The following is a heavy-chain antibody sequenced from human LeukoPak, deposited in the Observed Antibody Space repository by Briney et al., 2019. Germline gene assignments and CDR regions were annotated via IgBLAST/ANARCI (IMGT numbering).Heavy chain of an antibody. Sequence: KPSETLSLTCTVSGGSINSYYWNWIRQPPGKGLELIGYIYYSGSPTYNPSLKSRVTISVDTSKNQFSLQLSSVTAADTAVYYCAGDVMSTALDAFDVWGQGTMVTVSS. V-gene: IGHV4-59*01. CDR2: IYYSGSP. J-gene: IGHJ3*01. CDR1: GGSINSYY. D-gene: IGHD1-1*01. CDR3: AGDVMSTALDAFDV.